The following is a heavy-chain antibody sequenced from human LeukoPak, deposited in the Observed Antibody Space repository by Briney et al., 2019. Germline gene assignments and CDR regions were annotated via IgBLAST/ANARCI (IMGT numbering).Heavy chain of an antibody. Sequence: GRSLRLSCAASGFTFSSYGMHWVRQAPGKGLEGVAVIWYDGSNKYYADSVKGRFTISRDNSKNTLYLQMNSLRAEDTAVYYCARMRAARGFDYWGQGTLVTVSS. D-gene: IGHD6-6*01. CDR2: IWYDGSNK. V-gene: IGHV3-33*01. CDR3: ARMRAARGFDY. J-gene: IGHJ4*02. CDR1: GFTFSSYG.